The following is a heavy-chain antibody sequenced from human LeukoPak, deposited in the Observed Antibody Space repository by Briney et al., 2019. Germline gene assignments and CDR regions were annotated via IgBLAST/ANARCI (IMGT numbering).Heavy chain of an antibody. J-gene: IGHJ4*02. V-gene: IGHV5-51*01. CDR1: GYSFTSYW. Sequence: GESLKISCKGSGYSFTSYWIGWVRQMPGKGLEWMGITYPSDSDTRYSPSFQGQVTISADKSISTAYLQWSSLKASDTAMYYCARMVYAVAGSVDYWGQGTLVTVSS. CDR3: ARMVYAVAGSVDY. CDR2: TYPSDSDT. D-gene: IGHD6-19*01.